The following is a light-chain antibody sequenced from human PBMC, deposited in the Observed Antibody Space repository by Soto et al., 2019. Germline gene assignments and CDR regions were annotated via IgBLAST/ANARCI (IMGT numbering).Light chain of an antibody. Sequence: EVLVTQSPATLSVSPGERASRSCRASESVGRHLAWYHQKPGQAPKLLIFDASTRATGVPARFSGSGSGTEFTLTVSSLQSEDIAVYFCQQYNNWPPNFGQVTRLEIK. CDR3: QQYNNWPPN. CDR1: ESVGRH. J-gene: IGKJ5*01. V-gene: IGKV3-15*01. CDR2: DAS.